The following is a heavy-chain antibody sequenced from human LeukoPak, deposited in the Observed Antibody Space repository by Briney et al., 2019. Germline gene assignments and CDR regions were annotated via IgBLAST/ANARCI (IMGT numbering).Heavy chain of an antibody. Sequence: SGPALVKPTQTLTLTCTFSGFSLSTRGMGVSWIRQPPGKALEWVALFDWDDDKYYSTSLKTRLTISKDTSKNQVVLTVTNMDPVDTGTYYCARIQWLSSYDYWGQGTLVTVSS. D-gene: IGHD5-12*01. CDR2: FDWDDDK. J-gene: IGHJ4*02. CDR1: GFSLSTRGMG. V-gene: IGHV2-70*01. CDR3: ARIQWLSSYDY.